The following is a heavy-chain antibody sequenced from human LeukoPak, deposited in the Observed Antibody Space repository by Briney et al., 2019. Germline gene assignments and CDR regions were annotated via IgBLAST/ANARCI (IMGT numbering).Heavy chain of an antibody. Sequence: ASVKVSCKASGYTFTSYDINWVRQATGQGLEWMGWMNPNSGNTGYAQKFQGRVTITRNTSISTAYMELSSLRSEDTAVYYCARIAVGHYNWFDPWGQGTLVTVSS. V-gene: IGHV1-8*03. J-gene: IGHJ5*02. D-gene: IGHD6-19*01. CDR3: ARIAVGHYNWFDP. CDR1: GYTFTSYD. CDR2: MNPNSGNT.